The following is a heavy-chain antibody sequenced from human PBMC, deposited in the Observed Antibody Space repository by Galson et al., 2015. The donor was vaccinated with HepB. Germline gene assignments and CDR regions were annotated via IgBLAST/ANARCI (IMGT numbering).Heavy chain of an antibody. CDR2: INPSGGST. J-gene: IGHJ4*02. CDR1: GYTFTSYY. Sequence: SVKVSCKASGYTFTSYYMHWVRQAPGQGLEWMGIINPSGGSTSYAQKFQGRVTMTRDTSTSTVYMELSSLRSEDTAVYYCARDIGADSGYDQSVDYWGQGTLVTVSS. V-gene: IGHV1-46*03. D-gene: IGHD5-12*01. CDR3: ARDIGADSGYDQSVDY.